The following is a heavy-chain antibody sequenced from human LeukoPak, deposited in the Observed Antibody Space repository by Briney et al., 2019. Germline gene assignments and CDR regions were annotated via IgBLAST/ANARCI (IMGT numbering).Heavy chain of an antibody. CDR3: AKESMKDFDY. V-gene: IGHV3-30*02. D-gene: IGHD2-15*01. CDR1: GFTFSISA. CDR2: IHYDGINK. J-gene: IGHJ4*02. Sequence: GGSLRLSCTASGFTFSISALHWVRQAPGKGLEWVAFIHYDGINKYYADSVKGRFTISRDNSKNTLYLQMNGLRAEDTAVYYCAKESMKDFDYWGQGTLVTVSS.